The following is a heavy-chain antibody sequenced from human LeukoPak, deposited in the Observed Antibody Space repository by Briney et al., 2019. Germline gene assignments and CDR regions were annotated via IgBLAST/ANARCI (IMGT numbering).Heavy chain of an antibody. CDR1: GFTSSDYY. CDR3: VRGYNSFDS. CDR2: SRNKADRYTT. Sequence: PGGSLRLSCVASGFTSSDYYMDWVRQAPGRGLEWVARSRNKADRYTTIYAASVKGRFTISRDESKSSLYLQMDTLKTEDTAVYYCVRGYNSFDSWGQGTLVTVSS. V-gene: IGHV3-72*01. J-gene: IGHJ4*02. D-gene: IGHD1-14*01.